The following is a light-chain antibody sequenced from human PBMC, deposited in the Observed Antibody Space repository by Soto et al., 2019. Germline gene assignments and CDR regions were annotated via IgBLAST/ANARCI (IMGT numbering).Light chain of an antibody. CDR2: DVS. CDR1: SSDVGGYKY. CDR3: CSYAGSYSWV. J-gene: IGLJ3*02. Sequence: SALTQPRSVSGSPGQSVTISCTGTSSDVGGYKYVSWYQQHPGKAPKFIIYDVSERSSGVPDRFSGSKSGNTASLTISGLEAEDEADYYCCSYAGSYSWVFGGGTQLTVL. V-gene: IGLV2-11*01.